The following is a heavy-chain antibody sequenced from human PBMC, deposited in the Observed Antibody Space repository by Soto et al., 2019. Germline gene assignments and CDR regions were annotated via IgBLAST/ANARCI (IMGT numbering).Heavy chain of an antibody. CDR1: GGSFSGYY. CDR3: ARSGYGSSDLDN. J-gene: IGHJ4*01. CDR2: INHSGST. Sequence: SETLSLTCAVYGGSFSGYYWSWIRQPPGKGLEWIGEINHSGSTNYNPSLKSRVTISVDTSKNQFSLKLSSVTAADTAVYYCARSGYGSSDLDNWGQGTMVTVSS. V-gene: IGHV4-34*01. D-gene: IGHD6-13*01.